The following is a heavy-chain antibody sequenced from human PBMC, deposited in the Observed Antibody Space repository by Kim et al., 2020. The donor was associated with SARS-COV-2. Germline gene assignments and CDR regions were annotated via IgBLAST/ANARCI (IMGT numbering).Heavy chain of an antibody. D-gene: IGHD4-17*01. Sequence: GGSLRLSCAASGFTFSSYSMNWVRQAPGKGLEWVSSISSSSSYIYYADSVKGRFTISRDNAKNSLYLQMNSLRAEDTAVYYCARDGVSSFLYDYGDYHFDYWGQGTLVTVSS. CDR3: ARDGVSSFLYDYGDYHFDY. CDR2: ISSSSSYI. CDR1: GFTFSSYS. J-gene: IGHJ4*02. V-gene: IGHV3-21*01.